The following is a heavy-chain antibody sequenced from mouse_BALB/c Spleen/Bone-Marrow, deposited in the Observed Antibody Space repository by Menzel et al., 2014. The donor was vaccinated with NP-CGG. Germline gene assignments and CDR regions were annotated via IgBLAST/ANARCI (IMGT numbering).Heavy chain of an antibody. CDR1: GFTFTDYY. J-gene: IGHJ2*01. CDR3: ARDRAARATGYYFDY. Sequence: DVKLVESGGGLVQPGGSPRLSCATSGFTFTDYYMSWVRQPPGKALEWLGFIRNKANGYTTEYSASVKGRFTISRDNSQSIIYLQRNTLRAEDSATYYCARDRAARATGYYFDYWGQGTTLTVSS. CDR2: IRNKANGYTT. V-gene: IGHV7-3*02. D-gene: IGHD3-1*01.